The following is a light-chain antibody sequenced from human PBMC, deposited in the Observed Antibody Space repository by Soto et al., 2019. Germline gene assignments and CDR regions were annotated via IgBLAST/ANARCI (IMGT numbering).Light chain of an antibody. V-gene: IGKV1-33*01. CDR3: QKQEGVPL. CDR2: DAS. CDR1: QDISNH. J-gene: IGKJ3*01. Sequence: DIQLTQSPSSLSASVGDRVTITCQASQDISNHLNWYQQKPGKAPNLLIYDASDLETGVPSRFSGGGSGTLFSFTINSLQPEDIATYYCQKQEGVPLFGPGTKVEIK.